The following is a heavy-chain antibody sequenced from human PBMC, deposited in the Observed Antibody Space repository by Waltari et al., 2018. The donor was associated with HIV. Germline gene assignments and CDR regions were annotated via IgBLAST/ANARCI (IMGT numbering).Heavy chain of an antibody. V-gene: IGHV1-24*01. CDR3: VTLYNESPLYSNF. Sequence: QLIQSTSALKRPGASVTISCQVSGSPLSDLSMQWVRPGRGQRLEWMGGFDPKNGKPVYSQRFWGRVSLAEDTSQDTAFLELNRLTSDDTAVYYCVTLYNESPLYSNFWGQGTLVTV. D-gene: IGHD2-15*01. J-gene: IGHJ1*01. CDR2: FDPKNGKP. CDR1: GSPLSDLS.